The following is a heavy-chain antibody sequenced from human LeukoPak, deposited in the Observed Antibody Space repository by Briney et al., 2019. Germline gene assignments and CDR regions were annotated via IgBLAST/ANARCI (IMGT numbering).Heavy chain of an antibody. CDR2: INPNSGGT. V-gene: IGHV1-2*02. D-gene: IGHD3-22*01. Sequence: GASVKVSCKASGYTFTGYYMHWVRQAPGQGLEWMGWINPNSGGTNYAQKLQGRVTMTTDTSTSTAYMELRSLRSDDTAVYYCARVPRGYMIVAVPNDYWGQGTLVTVSS. J-gene: IGHJ4*02. CDR1: GYTFTGYY. CDR3: ARVPRGYMIVAVPNDY.